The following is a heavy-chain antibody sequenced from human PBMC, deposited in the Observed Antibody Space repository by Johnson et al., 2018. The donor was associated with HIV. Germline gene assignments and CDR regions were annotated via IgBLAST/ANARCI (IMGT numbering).Heavy chain of an antibody. J-gene: IGHJ3*02. V-gene: IGHV3-30*04. D-gene: IGHD2-8*01. Sequence: QVQLVESGGGVVQPGGSLRLSCAASGFTFSSYAMHWVRQAPGKGLEWVAVISYDGSNKNYADSVKGRFTFSRDNSKNTLYLQLNNLRAEDTAVYYCARGAFLKVYVSDDAFDIWGQGTMVTVSS. CDR2: ISYDGSNK. CDR1: GFTFSSYA. CDR3: ARGAFLKVYVSDDAFDI.